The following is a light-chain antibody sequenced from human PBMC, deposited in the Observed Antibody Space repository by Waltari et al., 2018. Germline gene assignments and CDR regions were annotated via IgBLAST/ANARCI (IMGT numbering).Light chain of an antibody. CDR1: SPNIGAGYD. CDR3: QSYHSSLSGVV. J-gene: IGLJ2*01. V-gene: IGLV1-40*01. CDR2: GNS. Sequence: QSVLTQPPSVSGAPGPRVTISCPGSSPNIGAGYDVNWYQQLPGTAPKLLIYGNSNRPSGVPDRFSGSKSGTSASLAITGLQAEDEADYYCQSYHSSLSGVVFGGGTKLTVL.